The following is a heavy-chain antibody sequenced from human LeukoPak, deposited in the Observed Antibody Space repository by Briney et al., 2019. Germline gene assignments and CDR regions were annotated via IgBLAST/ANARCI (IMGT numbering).Heavy chain of an antibody. V-gene: IGHV3-48*04. CDR3: ARVEYSYGSRRYYYGMDV. D-gene: IGHD5-18*01. J-gene: IGHJ6*02. Sequence: GGSLRLSCAASGFTFSSYSMTWVRQAPGKGLEWVSYISSSGSTIYYADSVKGRFTISRGNAKNSLYLQMNSLRAEDTAVYYCARVEYSYGSRRYYYGMDVWGQGTTVTVSS. CDR1: GFTFSSYS. CDR2: ISSSGSTI.